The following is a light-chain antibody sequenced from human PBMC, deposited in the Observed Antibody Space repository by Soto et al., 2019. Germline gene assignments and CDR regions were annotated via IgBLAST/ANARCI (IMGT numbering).Light chain of an antibody. Sequence: EILLTQSPGTLSLSRGERATLSCRASQSVSNNYLAWYQQKPGQAPRLLIYGASNRATGIPDRFSGSGSGTDFTLTISRLEPEDFAVYYCQQYGSSGTFGQGTKVAIK. CDR2: GAS. J-gene: IGKJ1*01. V-gene: IGKV3-20*01. CDR3: QQYGSSGT. CDR1: QSVSNNY.